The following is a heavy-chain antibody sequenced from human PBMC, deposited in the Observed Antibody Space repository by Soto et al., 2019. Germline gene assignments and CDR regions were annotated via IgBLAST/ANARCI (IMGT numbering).Heavy chain of an antibody. J-gene: IGHJ4*02. CDR3: ARRRTAALCNSRNDHFDS. Sequence: QVQLVESGGGVVQPGKSLRLSCAASGITFSNYGMHWVRQAPGRGLEWLAVIAYDGSSKYYAESVRGRLTISRDNDRNTVFLQLNSLRGEDTAVYYCARRRTAALCNSRNDHFDSWGQGALVTVSS. V-gene: IGHV3-30*03. CDR2: IAYDGSSK. CDR1: GITFSNYG. D-gene: IGHD1-1*01.